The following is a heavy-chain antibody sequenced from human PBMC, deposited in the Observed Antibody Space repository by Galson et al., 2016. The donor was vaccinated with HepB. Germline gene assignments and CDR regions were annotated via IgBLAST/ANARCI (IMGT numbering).Heavy chain of an antibody. D-gene: IGHD6-19*01. CDR1: GDSISSSSYY. Sequence: SETLSLTCTVSGDSISSSSYYWGWIRQHPGKGLEWIGTVYYGGGTYYNPSLESRVTVSGDTSKNQFSLRLNSVTAADMAVYYCARHAHSGWFPYADYWGQGIQVIVSS. J-gene: IGHJ4*02. V-gene: IGHV4-39*01. CDR2: VYYGGGT. CDR3: ARHAHSGWFPYADY.